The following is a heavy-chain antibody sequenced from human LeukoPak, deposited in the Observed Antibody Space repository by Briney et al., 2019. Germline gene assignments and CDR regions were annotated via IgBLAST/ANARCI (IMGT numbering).Heavy chain of an antibody. CDR3: ASLWRDYFDN. CDR1: EFTFSKYW. V-gene: IGHV3-7*02. CDR2: IKPDGSEK. D-gene: IGHD3-3*01. J-gene: IGHJ4*02. Sequence: PGGSLRLSCAASEFTFSKYWMSWVRQAPGKGLEWVANIKPDGSEKYYVDSVKGRFTISRDNAKNSLYLQMNSLRAEDTAVYYCASLWRDYFDNWGQGTPVTVSS.